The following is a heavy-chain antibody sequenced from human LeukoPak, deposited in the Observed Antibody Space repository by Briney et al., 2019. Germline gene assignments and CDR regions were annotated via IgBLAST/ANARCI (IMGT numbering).Heavy chain of an antibody. J-gene: IGHJ3*02. D-gene: IGHD3-16*01. CDR2: ITSSSSTI. CDR3: ARDSAVWVGFDPTPDGFDI. Sequence: PGGSLRLSCAASGFSFSHYYMTWIRQAPGKGLEWVSHITSSSSTIYYADSVRGRFTISRDNAKKTVYLQMNSLRDEDTAVYYCARDSAVWVGFDPTPDGFDIWGQGTMVTVSS. V-gene: IGHV3-11*04. CDR1: GFSFSHYY.